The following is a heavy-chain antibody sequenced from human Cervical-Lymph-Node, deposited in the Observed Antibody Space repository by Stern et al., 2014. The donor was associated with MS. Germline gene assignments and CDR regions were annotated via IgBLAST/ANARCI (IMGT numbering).Heavy chain of an antibody. D-gene: IGHD6-19*01. Sequence: DQLVESGGGVVQPGRSLRLTCAGSGFTFSRYGMHWVRQAPGKGVGWGALISHDGSNKYYADSVRGRFTISRDKSKNTLYLQMNSLRAEDTAVYYCAKDVSDSSAWYYFDYWGQGNLVTVSS. J-gene: IGHJ4*02. CDR3: AKDVSDSSAWYYFDY. V-gene: IGHV3-30*18. CDR1: GFTFSRYG. CDR2: ISHDGSNK.